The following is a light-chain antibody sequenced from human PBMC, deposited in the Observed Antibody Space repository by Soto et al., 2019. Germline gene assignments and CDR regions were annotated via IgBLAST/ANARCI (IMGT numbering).Light chain of an antibody. CDR3: HQRQYWPPIT. Sequence: IVWTQSPASLSLSPGERATLYCRASQSVSSYLAWYQQKPGQAPRLLIYDASNRATGIPARFSGSGSGTDFTLTISSLEPEDFAVYYCHQRQYWPPITFGQGTRLEIK. CDR2: DAS. V-gene: IGKV3-11*01. CDR1: QSVSSY. J-gene: IGKJ5*01.